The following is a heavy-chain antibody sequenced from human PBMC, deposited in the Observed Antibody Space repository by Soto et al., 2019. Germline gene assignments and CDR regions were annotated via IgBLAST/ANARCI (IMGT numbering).Heavy chain of an antibody. V-gene: IGHV2-70*01. Sequence: VSGPTLVNPTHTLTLTCTFSGFSLSTSGMCVSWIRQPPGKALEWLALIDWDDDKYYSTSLKTRLTISKDTSKNQVVLTMTNMDPFYRSTYYCARIKGLWFGDLYYYYGMDAWGQGTTFTVSS. CDR1: GFSLSTSGMC. J-gene: IGHJ6*02. CDR2: IDWDDDK. CDR3: ARIKGLWFGDLYYYYGMDA. D-gene: IGHD3-10*01.